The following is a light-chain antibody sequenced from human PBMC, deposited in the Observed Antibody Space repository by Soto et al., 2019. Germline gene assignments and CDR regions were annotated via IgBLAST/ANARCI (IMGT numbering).Light chain of an antibody. CDR1: QSVSSN. CDR2: GAS. Sequence: EIVMTQSPTILSVSPGERATLSCRASQSVSSNLAWYQQKPGQATRLLIYGASTRATGIPARFSGSGSGTEFTLSITSLQSEDVAVYYCQQYNNWPQTFGQGTKVDI. V-gene: IGKV3-15*01. J-gene: IGKJ1*01. CDR3: QQYNNWPQT.